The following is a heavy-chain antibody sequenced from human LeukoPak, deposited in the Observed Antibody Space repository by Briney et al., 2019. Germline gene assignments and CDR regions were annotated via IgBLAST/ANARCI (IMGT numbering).Heavy chain of an antibody. CDR3: ARDLVRWELLTAHAFDI. Sequence: PSETLSLTCTVSGGSISSSSYYWGWIRQPPGKGLEWIGSIYYSGSTYYNPSLKSRVTISVDTSKNQFSLKLSSVTAADTAVYYCARDLVRWELLTAHAFDIWGQGTMVTVSS. J-gene: IGHJ3*02. D-gene: IGHD1-26*01. V-gene: IGHV4-39*07. CDR1: GGSISSSSYY. CDR2: IYYSGST.